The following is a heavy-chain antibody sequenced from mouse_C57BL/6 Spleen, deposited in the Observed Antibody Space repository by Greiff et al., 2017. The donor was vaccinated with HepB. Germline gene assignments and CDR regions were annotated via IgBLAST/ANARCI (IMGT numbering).Heavy chain of an antibody. D-gene: IGHD1-1*01. CDR1: GFTFSSYA. CDR3: ARASIYYGSSWFAY. Sequence: EVKLVESGGGLVKPGGSLKLSCAASGFTFSSYAMSWVRQTPEKRLEWVATISDGGSYTYYPDNVKGRFTISRDNAKSNLYLQMSHLKSEDTAMYYCARASIYYGSSWFAYWGQGTLVTVSA. CDR2: ISDGGSYT. J-gene: IGHJ3*01. V-gene: IGHV5-4*03.